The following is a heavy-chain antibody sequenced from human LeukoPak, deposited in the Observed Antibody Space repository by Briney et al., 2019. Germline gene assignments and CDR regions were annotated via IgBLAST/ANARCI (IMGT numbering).Heavy chain of an antibody. D-gene: IGHD3-22*01. CDR2: IKSDGST. V-gene: IGHV3-74*01. J-gene: IGHJ1*01. CDR3: ARAPSEIGGYYPEYFRY. CDR1: GFTFSSYW. Sequence: GGSLRLSCAASGFTFSSYWMHWVRQAPGKGLVWVSRIKSDGSTNYADSVKGRFTISRDNAKNTVSLQMNSLRAEDTGVYYCARAPSEIGGYYPEYFRYWGQGTLVTVSS.